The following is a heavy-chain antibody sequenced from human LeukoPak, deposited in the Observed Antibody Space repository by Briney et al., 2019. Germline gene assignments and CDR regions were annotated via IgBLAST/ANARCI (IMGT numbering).Heavy chain of an antibody. V-gene: IGHV3-21*01. CDR2: ISSSSSYI. CDR3: ARDLGSSDPPDY. D-gene: IGHD6-6*01. J-gene: IGHJ4*02. Sequence: VGSLRLSRSASGFTFNNYCMNWVRQAPGKGLEWVSSISSSSSYIYYADSVKGRFTISRDNAKNSLYPQMNSLKAEDTAVYYCARDLGSSDPPDYWGQGTLVTVSS. CDR1: GFTFNNYC.